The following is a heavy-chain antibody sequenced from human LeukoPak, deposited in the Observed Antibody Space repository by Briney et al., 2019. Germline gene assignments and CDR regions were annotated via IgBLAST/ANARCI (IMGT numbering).Heavy chain of an antibody. CDR3: ARDRSGYSGYDWGNAFDI. Sequence: GGSLRLSCAASGFTFSDYYMSWIRQAPGKGLEWVSYISSSGSTIYYADSVKGRFTISRDNAKNSLYLQMNSLSAEDTAVYYCARDRSGYSGYDWGNAFDIWGQGTMVTVSS. V-gene: IGHV3-11*04. CDR1: GFTFSDYY. CDR2: ISSSGSTI. D-gene: IGHD5-12*01. J-gene: IGHJ3*02.